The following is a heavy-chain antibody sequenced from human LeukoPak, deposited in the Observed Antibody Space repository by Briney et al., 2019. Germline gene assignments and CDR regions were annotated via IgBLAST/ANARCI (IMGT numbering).Heavy chain of an antibody. V-gene: IGHV3-48*03. Sequence: PGGSLRLSCAASGFTFSSYEMNWVRQAPGKGLEWVSYISSSGSTIYYADSVKGRFTISRDNAKNSLYLQMNSLRAEDTAVYYCAREELFYDSSGYLGFANYYYYMDVWGKGTTVTISS. CDR3: AREELFYDSSGYLGFANYYYYMDV. J-gene: IGHJ6*03. D-gene: IGHD3-22*01. CDR1: GFTFSSYE. CDR2: ISSSGSTI.